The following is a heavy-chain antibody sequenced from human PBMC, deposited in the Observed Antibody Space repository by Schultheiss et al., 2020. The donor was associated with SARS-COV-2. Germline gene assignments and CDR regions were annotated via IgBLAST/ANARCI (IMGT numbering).Heavy chain of an antibody. D-gene: IGHD3-22*01. Sequence: GGSLRLSCAASGFTFSSYAMHWVRQAPGKGLEWVAVISYDGSNKYYADSVKGRFTISRDNSKNTLYLQMNSLRAEDTAVYYCAGHYDSSGHFPFDYWGQGTLVTVSS. CDR1: GFTFSSYA. CDR3: AGHYDSSGHFPFDY. J-gene: IGHJ4*02. V-gene: IGHV3-30*01. CDR2: ISYDGSNK.